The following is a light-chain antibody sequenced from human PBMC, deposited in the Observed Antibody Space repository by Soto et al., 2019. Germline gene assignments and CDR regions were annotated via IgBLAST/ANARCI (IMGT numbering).Light chain of an antibody. J-gene: IGKJ4*01. Sequence: DIVMTQSPDSLAVSLDERATINCKSSQSVLYSSNNKNYLAWYQHKAGQPPKLLIYWASTRESGVPDRFSGSGSGTDFTLTISSLQAEDVAVYYCQQYYGSPLTFGGGTKVEIK. V-gene: IGKV4-1*01. CDR3: QQYYGSPLT. CDR2: WAS. CDR1: QSVLYSSNNKNY.